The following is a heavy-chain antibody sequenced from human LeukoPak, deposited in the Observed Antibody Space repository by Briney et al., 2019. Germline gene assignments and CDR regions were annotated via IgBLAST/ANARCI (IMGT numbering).Heavy chain of an antibody. CDR3: ARVRITMVRGVTNMGYFDY. CDR2: INPNSGGT. V-gene: IGHV1-2*02. J-gene: IGHJ4*02. Sequence: ASVKVSCKASGYTFTGYYMHWVRQAPGQGLEWMGWINPNSGGTNYAQKLQGRVTMTTDTSTSTAYMELRSLRSDDTAVYYCARVRITMVRGVTNMGYFDYWGQGTLVTVSS. D-gene: IGHD3-10*01. CDR1: GYTFTGYY.